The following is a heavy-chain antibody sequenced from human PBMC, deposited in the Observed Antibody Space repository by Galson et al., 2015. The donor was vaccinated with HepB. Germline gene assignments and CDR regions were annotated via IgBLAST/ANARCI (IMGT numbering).Heavy chain of an antibody. CDR2: ISSSSSYI. Sequence: SLRLSCTASGFTFSSYSINWVRQAPGKGLEWVSSISSSSSYIYYADSVKGRFTISRDNAKNSLHLQMNSLRAEDTAVYYCAGLDHSSGWYDPLRGYWGQGNLVTVSS. J-gene: IGHJ4*02. CDR3: AGLDHSSGWYDPLRGY. D-gene: IGHD6-19*01. V-gene: IGHV3-21*01. CDR1: GFTFSSYS.